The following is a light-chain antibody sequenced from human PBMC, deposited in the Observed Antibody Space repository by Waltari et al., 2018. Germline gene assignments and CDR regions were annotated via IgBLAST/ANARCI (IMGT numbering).Light chain of an antibody. CDR2: WAS. V-gene: IGKV4-1*01. Sequence: DIVMTQSPDSLAVSLGERATINCKSSQSVLYTFNNKNYLAWCHQKPGQPPKLLINWASSRESGVPDRFSGSGSETDFTLTISSLQAEDVAVYYCQQYYSTPLTFGGGTKLEIK. J-gene: IGKJ4*01. CDR3: QQYYSTPLT. CDR1: QSVLYTFNNKNY.